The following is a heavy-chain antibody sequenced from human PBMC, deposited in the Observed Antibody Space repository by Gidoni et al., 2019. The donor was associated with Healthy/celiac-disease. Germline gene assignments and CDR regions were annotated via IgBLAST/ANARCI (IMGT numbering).Heavy chain of an antibody. CDR1: GGTFSSYA. V-gene: IGHV1-69*01. CDR2: IIPIFGTA. CDR3: ARAGLLGYCSGGSCYAPLDP. Sequence: QVQLVQSGAEVKKPGSSVKVSCKASGGTFSSYAISWVRQAPGQGLEWMGGIIPIFGTANYEQKFQGRVTITADESTSTAYMELSSLRSEDTAVYYCARAGLLGYCSGGSCYAPLDPWGQGTLVTVSS. D-gene: IGHD2-15*01. J-gene: IGHJ5*02.